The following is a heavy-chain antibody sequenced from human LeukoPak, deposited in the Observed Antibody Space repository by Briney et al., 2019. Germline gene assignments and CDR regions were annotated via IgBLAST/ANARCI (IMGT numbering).Heavy chain of an antibody. D-gene: IGHD2-21*02. V-gene: IGHV1-69*04. CDR2: SIPIFGIA. CDR1: GGTFSSYD. Sequence: SVKVCCKASGGTFSSYDISWVRQAPGQGLEWMGRSIPIFGIADYAQKFQGRVTITADQSTSTAYMELSSLRSEDTAVYYCAKKSSVVVTAGDAFHIWGQGTMVTVAS. CDR3: AKKSSVVVTAGDAFHI. J-gene: IGHJ3*02.